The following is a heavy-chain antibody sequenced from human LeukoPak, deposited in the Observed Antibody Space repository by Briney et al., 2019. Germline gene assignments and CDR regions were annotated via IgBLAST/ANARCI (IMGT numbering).Heavy chain of an antibody. V-gene: IGHV3-23*01. CDR2: ISGSGGST. CDR1: GFTFSSYA. D-gene: IGHD4-4*01. CDR3: AKDQMTTVTTTRFDY. J-gene: IGHJ4*02. Sequence: GGSLRLSCAASGFTFSSYAMSWVRQAPGKGLEWVSAISGSGGSTYYADSVKGRFTISRDNSKNTLHLQMNSLRAEDTAVYYCAKDQMTTVTTTRFDYWGQGTLVTVSS.